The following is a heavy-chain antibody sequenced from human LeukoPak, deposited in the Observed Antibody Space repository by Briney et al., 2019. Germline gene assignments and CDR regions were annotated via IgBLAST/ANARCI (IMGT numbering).Heavy chain of an antibody. CDR1: GFTFSSYG. V-gene: IGHV3-33*01. D-gene: IGHD3-9*01. CDR2: IWYDGSNK. CDR3: ARVGGKGVDWLLQYYFDY. Sequence: HPGGSLRLSCAASGFTFSSYGMHWVRQAPGKGLEWVAVIWYDGSNKYYADSVKGRFTISRDNSKNTLYLQMNSLRAEDTAVYYCARVGGKGVDWLLQYYFDYWGQGTLVTVSS. J-gene: IGHJ4*02.